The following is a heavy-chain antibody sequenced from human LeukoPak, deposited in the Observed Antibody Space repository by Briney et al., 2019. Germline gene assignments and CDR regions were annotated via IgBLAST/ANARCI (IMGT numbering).Heavy chain of an antibody. CDR3: AKGTGDTAMPDNWFDP. Sequence: GGSLRLSCAASGFTFSSYEMNWVRQAPGKGLEWVSYISSSGSTIYYADSVKGRFTISRDNAKNSLYLQMNSLRAEDTALYYCAKGTGDTAMPDNWFDPWGQGTLVTVSS. D-gene: IGHD5-18*01. J-gene: IGHJ5*02. V-gene: IGHV3-48*03. CDR1: GFTFSSYE. CDR2: ISSSGSTI.